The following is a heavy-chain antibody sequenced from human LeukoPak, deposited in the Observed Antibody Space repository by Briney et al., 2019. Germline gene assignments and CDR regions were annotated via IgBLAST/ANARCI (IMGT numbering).Heavy chain of an antibody. CDR2: IYSGGST. J-gene: IGHJ6*02. V-gene: IGHV3-53*01. CDR1: GFTVSSNY. CDR3: ARDLAYDFWSGYYSYYYYGMDV. D-gene: IGHD3-3*01. Sequence: PGGSLRLSCAASGFTVSSNYMSWVRQAPGKGLEWVSVIYSGGSTYYADSVKGRFTISRDNSKNTLYLQMNSLRAEDTAVYYCARDLAYDFWSGYYSYYYYGMDVWGQGTTVTVSS.